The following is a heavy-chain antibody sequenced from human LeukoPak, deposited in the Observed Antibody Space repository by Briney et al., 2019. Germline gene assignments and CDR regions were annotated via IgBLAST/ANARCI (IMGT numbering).Heavy chain of an antibody. CDR3: ARGGKLEPTAMPT. Sequence: GGSLRLSCVASGFTFRTYRMHWVRQVPGKGPVWLSRINPDGSSTTYADSVKGRFTISRDNAKNMLYLQINSLRVEDTAIYYCARGGKLEPTAMPTWGQGSLVVVSS. D-gene: IGHD2-2*01. V-gene: IGHV3-74*01. CDR2: INPDGSST. CDR1: GFTFRTYR. J-gene: IGHJ5*02.